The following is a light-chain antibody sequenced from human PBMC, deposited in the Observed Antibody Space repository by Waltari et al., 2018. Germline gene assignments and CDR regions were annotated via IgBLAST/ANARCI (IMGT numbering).Light chain of an antibody. CDR3: QQHSGYPFT. J-gene: IGKJ3*01. Sequence: DIQLTQSPSFLSASVGDRVTITCRASQDISTDLAWYQQKPGKAPKLLIHAISTLQAGVPSRFSGGGSGTDFTLTISSLQPEDFATYYCQQHSGYPFTFGPGTKVDIK. CDR2: AIS. CDR1: QDISTD. V-gene: IGKV1-9*01.